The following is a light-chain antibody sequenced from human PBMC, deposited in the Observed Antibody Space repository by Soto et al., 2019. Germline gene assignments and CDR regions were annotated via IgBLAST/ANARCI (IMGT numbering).Light chain of an antibody. V-gene: IGLV2-14*01. CDR3: SSFTSRFTFV. J-gene: IGLJ1*01. CDR1: RSDVVAYNY. CDR2: EVT. Sequence: QSALTQPASVSGSPGQAIAISCTGTRSDVVAYNYVSWYQQHPGKAPKLMISEVTNRPSGVSDRFSGSKSGNTASLTISGLQAEEEADYYCSSFTSRFTFVFGTGTKLTVL.